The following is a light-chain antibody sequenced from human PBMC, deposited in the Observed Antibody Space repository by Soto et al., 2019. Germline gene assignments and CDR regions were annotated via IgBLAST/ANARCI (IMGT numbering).Light chain of an antibody. Sequence: EIVLTQSPGTLSLSPGERATLSCRASESVASNYLAWYQHKPGQAPRLLFFGASNGATGIPDRFSGSGSGKDFTLTISRLEPEDFAVYYCHQYGSSPWTLG. CDR3: HQYGSSPWT. V-gene: IGKV3-20*01. J-gene: IGKJ1*01. CDR1: ESVASNY. CDR2: GAS.